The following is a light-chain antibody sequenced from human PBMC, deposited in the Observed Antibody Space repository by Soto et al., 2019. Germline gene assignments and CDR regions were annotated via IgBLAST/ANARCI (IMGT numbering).Light chain of an antibody. CDR3: QPYNSWPLT. CDR1: QSVGSD. J-gene: IGKJ3*01. V-gene: IGKV3D-15*01. Sequence: TQSAAALSVSTGERATLSCRASQSVGSDLAWDQQKPGQAPRLVIYDSFTRATGVPTRISGSGSGTQFTLTISSLQSEDFSVYYCQPYNSWPLTFGSGTKVDIK. CDR2: DSF.